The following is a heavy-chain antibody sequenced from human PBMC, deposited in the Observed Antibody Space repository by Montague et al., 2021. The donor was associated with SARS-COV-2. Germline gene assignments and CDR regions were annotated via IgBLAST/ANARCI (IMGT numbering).Heavy chain of an antibody. Sequence: SETLSLTCTVSGGSISGSNYYWAWIRQPPGKGLEWLGSIYYSGSTYDNPSLKSRVSISVDTSQNQFSLKLNSVTAADTAVYYCARLLLELPGDYWGQGTLVTVSS. CDR2: IYYSGST. J-gene: IGHJ4*02. CDR3: ARLLLELPGDY. V-gene: IGHV4-39*01. D-gene: IGHD1-7*01. CDR1: GGSISGSNYY.